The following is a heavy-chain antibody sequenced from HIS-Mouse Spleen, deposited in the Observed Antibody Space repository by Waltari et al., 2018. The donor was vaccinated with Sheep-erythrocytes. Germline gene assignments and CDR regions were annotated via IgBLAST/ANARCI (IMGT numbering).Heavy chain of an antibody. Sequence: EVQLVQSGAEVKKPGESLKISCKGSGYSFTSYWIGWVRQMPWKGLEWMGITYPGNSDPHYRPSFQGKVTISADKSISTAYLQWSSLKASDTTMYYCARGPVLRFLEWLPTDAFDIWGQGTMVTVSS. CDR1: GYSFTSYW. J-gene: IGHJ3*02. V-gene: IGHV5-51*03. D-gene: IGHD3-3*01. CDR3: ARGPVLRFLEWLPTDAFDI. CDR2: TYPGNSDP.